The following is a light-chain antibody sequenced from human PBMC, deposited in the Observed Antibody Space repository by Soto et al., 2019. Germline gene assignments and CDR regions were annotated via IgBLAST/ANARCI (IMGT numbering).Light chain of an antibody. CDR1: HNISNF. V-gene: IGKV1-39*01. Sequence: DIQMTQSPSSLAASVGDRVTITCRASHNISNFLNGYQQKPGMAPKLLIFAASSLQSGVPSRFTGSESGAHFTLTSSSLQPEDFATYYCQQSSTIPRTFGRGTKVEIK. J-gene: IGKJ1*01. CDR2: AAS. CDR3: QQSSTIPRT.